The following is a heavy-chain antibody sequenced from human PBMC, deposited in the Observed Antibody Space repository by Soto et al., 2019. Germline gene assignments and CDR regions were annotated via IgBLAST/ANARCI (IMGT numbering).Heavy chain of an antibody. D-gene: IGHD3-16*01. CDR2: IYYSGST. Sequence: SETLSLTCTVSGGSLSNYYWSWIRQPPGKGLEWIAYIYYSGSTNYNPSLKSRVTISVDTSKSQFSLKLSSVTAADTAVYYCARRSKGGSHDYWGQGTLVTVSS. CDR1: GGSLSNYY. V-gene: IGHV4-59*01. J-gene: IGHJ4*02. CDR3: ARRSKGGSHDY.